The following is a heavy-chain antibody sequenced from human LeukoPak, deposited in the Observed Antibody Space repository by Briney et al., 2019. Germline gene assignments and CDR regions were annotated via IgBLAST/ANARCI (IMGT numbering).Heavy chain of an antibody. CDR3: ASPSGWYSY. CDR2: IFYSGSI. D-gene: IGHD6-19*01. V-gene: IGHV4-4*02. Sequence: SETLSLTCAVSGGSISTYNWWSWVRQPPGKGLEWIGEIFYSGSINYNPSLKSRVTLSLDKSKNQFSLQLSSVTAADTAVYYCASPSGWYSYWGQGTLVTVSS. CDR1: GGSISTYNW. J-gene: IGHJ4*02.